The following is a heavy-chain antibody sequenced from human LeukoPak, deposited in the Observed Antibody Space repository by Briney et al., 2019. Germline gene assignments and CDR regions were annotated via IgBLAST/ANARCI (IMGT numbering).Heavy chain of an antibody. CDR1: GFTFSSYS. CDR2: ISSSSSYI. J-gene: IGHJ6*03. V-gene: IGHV3-21*01. D-gene: IGHD3-22*01. Sequence: GGSLRLSCAASGFTFSSYSMNWVRQAPGKGLEWVSSISSSSSYIYYADSVKGRFTISRDNAKNSLYLQMNSLRAEDTAVYYCARDYYDSSGYYHYYYYYYMDVWGKGTTVTVSS. CDR3: ARDYYDSSGYYHYYYYYYMDV.